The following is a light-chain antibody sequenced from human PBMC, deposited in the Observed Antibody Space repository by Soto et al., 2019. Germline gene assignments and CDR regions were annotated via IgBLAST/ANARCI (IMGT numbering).Light chain of an antibody. J-gene: IGKJ1*01. CDR1: QSITIY. Sequence: DIQMTQSPSSLSASVGDRVTITCRASQSITIYLNCYQQQPGKAPRLLIYGASTLQTGVPSRFSGSGSMTDFTLTISDLRPEDFATYYCQQTYTAPRTFGQGTKVDI. CDR3: QQTYTAPRT. CDR2: GAS. V-gene: IGKV1-39*01.